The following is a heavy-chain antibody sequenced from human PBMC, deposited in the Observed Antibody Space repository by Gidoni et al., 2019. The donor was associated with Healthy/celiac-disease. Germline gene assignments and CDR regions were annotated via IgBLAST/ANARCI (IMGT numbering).Heavy chain of an antibody. Sequence: EVQLVESGGGLVQPGGSLRLSCSASGFTFSSYAMHWVRQAPGKGLEYVSAISSNGGSTYYADSVKGRFTISRDNSKNTLYLQMSSLRAEDTAVYYCVKDSGPYDSSGWYRLITLYYYGMDVWGQGTTVTVSS. V-gene: IGHV3-64D*06. J-gene: IGHJ6*02. CDR3: VKDSGPYDSSGWYRLITLYYYGMDV. CDR1: GFTFSSYA. D-gene: IGHD6-19*01. CDR2: ISSNGGST.